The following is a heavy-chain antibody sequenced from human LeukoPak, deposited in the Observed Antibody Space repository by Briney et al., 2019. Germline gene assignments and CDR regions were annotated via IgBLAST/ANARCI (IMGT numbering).Heavy chain of an antibody. Sequence: GASVEVSCKASGGTFSSYAISWVRQAPGQGLEWMGGIIPIFGTANYAQKFQGRVTITADESTSTAYMELSSLRSEDTAVYYCARGKSVPAATDAFDIWGQGTMVTVSS. CDR2: IIPIFGTA. CDR1: GGTFSSYA. J-gene: IGHJ3*02. V-gene: IGHV1-69*13. CDR3: ARGKSVPAATDAFDI. D-gene: IGHD2-2*01.